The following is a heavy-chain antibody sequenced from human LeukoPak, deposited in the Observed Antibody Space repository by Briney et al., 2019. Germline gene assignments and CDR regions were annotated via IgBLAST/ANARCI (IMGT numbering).Heavy chain of an antibody. Sequence: SETLSLTCAVYGGSFSGYYWSWIRQPPGKGLEWIGEINHSGSTNYNPSLKSRVTISVDTSKNQFSLKLSSVTAADTAVYYCARGEVDTAMAYWGQGTLVTVSS. D-gene: IGHD5-18*01. CDR2: INHSGST. CDR1: GGSFSGYY. CDR3: ARGEVDTAMAY. J-gene: IGHJ4*02. V-gene: IGHV4-34*01.